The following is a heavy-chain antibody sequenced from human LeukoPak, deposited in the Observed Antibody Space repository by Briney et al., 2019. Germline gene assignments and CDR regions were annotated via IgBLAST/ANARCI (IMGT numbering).Heavy chain of an antibody. J-gene: IGHJ4*02. CDR2: FHTSGST. CDR1: GGSISSYY. Sequence: SETLSLTCTVSGGSISSYYWSWIRQPAGKGLEWIGRFHTSGSTNYDPSLKSRVTMSGDTSKNQFSLKLSSVTAADTAVYYCARDQYYYDSSGYYGFEYWGQGTLATVSS. CDR3: ARDQYYYDSSGYYGFEY. D-gene: IGHD3-22*01. V-gene: IGHV4-4*07.